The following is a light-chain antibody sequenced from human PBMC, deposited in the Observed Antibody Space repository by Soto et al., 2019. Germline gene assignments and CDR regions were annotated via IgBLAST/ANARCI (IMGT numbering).Light chain of an antibody. Sequence: QSALTQPPSASGTPGQRVTLSCSGGSSNIGKNTVNWYQQLPGTAPKLLIQSDNERPPGVPDRFSGSKSGTSGSLAISGLQSEDEADYYCAAWDDSLNGFVFGTGTKLTVL. J-gene: IGLJ1*01. CDR2: SDN. CDR1: SSNIGKNT. V-gene: IGLV1-44*01. CDR3: AAWDDSLNGFV.